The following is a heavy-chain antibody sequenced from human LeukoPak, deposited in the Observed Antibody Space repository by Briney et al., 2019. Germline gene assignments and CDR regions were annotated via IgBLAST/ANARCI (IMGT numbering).Heavy chain of an antibody. J-gene: IGHJ4*02. V-gene: IGHV5-51*01. D-gene: IGHD6-13*01. CDR3: ARQGYSSSWYIDF. CDR1: GYSFSSYW. CDR2: IYPGDSDT. Sequence: GESLKISCKGSGYSFSSYWIAWVRQMPGKGLEWMGIIYPGDSDTRYSPSFQGPVAISADKSISTAYLQWSSLKASDTAMYYCARQGYSSSWYIDFWGQGTLVTVSS.